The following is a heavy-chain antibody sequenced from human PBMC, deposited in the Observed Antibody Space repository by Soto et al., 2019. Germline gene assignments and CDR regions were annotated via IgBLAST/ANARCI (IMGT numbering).Heavy chain of an antibody. Sequence: GGSLRLSCAASGFTFSNYAMNWVRQAPGKGLEWVSAVSGSGGSTYYADSVRGRFTISRDNSKNTLYLQMNSLRAEDTAVYYCAKGTKTYYYYYMDVWGKGTTVTVSS. CDR2: VSGSGGST. CDR3: AKGTKTYYYYYMDV. CDR1: GFTFSNYA. J-gene: IGHJ6*03. V-gene: IGHV3-23*01.